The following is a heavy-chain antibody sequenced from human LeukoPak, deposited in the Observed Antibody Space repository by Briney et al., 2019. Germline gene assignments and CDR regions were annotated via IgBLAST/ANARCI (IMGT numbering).Heavy chain of an antibody. J-gene: IGHJ4*02. CDR3: ATGLGVLDPEANS. CDR1: GYTFTFYY. CDR2: IFPNNGNT. D-gene: IGHD3/OR15-3a*01. V-gene: IGHV1-2*02. Sequence: ASVKVSCKASGYTFTFYYIHCVRQAPGQGLEWMGWIFPNNGNTKYAQKFQGRFTMTRDTSISTAYMELTRLRSDDTAVYYCATGLGVLDPEANSWGQGTLVTVSS.